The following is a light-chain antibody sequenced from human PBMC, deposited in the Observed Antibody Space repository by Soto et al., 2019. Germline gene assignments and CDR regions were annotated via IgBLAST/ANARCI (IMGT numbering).Light chain of an antibody. CDR1: KLGDKY. V-gene: IGLV3-1*01. CDR3: QAWDSRTSYV. J-gene: IGLJ1*01. CDR2: QDS. Sequence: SYELTQPPSVSVSPGQTASITCSGEKLGDKYACWYQQKPGQSPVLVIYQDSKRPSGIPDRFSGYKSGNTATLTISGTKAMDEADYYCQAWDSRTSYVFGTGTKLTVL.